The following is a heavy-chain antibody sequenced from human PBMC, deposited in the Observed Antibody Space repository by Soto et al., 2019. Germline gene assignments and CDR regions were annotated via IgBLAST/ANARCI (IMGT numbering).Heavy chain of an antibody. CDR2: IYYTGGT. J-gene: IGHJ4*02. CDR3: ARETFFREGYYDATDYYFFDY. V-gene: IGHV4-30-2*01. Sequence: TLSLTCSVSGGSISSGTFSGTWIRQPPGKGLEFIGSIYYTGGTYYSPSLKSRVTISLDRSKNQFSLNLSSVAAADTAMYYCARETFFREGYYDATDYYFFDYWGQGTLVTVYS. D-gene: IGHD3-22*01. CDR1: GGSISSGTFS.